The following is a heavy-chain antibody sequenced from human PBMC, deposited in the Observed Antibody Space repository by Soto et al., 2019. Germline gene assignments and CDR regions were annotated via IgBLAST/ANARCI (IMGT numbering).Heavy chain of an antibody. CDR3: AREEQLVAWFDP. CDR2: IYYSGST. CDR1: GGSVSSGSYY. V-gene: IGHV4-61*01. Sequence: QVQLQESGPGLVKPSETLSLTCTVSGGSVSSGSYYWSWIRQPPGKGLEWIGYIYYSGSTNYNPSLKSRVTISVDTSKNQFSLKLSSVTAADTAVYYCAREEQLVAWFDPWGQGTLVIVSS. J-gene: IGHJ5*02. D-gene: IGHD6-6*01.